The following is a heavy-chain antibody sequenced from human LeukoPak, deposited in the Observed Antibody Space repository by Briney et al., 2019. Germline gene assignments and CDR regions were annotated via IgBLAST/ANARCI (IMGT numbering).Heavy chain of an antibody. D-gene: IGHD2-2*01. CDR3: AKGYCSSTSCYFDPRGAFDI. CDR2: INHSGST. V-gene: IGHV4-34*01. Sequence: SETLSLTCAVYGGSFSGYHWSWIRQPPGKGLEWIGEINHSGSTNYNPSLKSRVTISVDTSKNQFSLKLSSVTAADTAVYYCAKGYCSSTSCYFDPRGAFDIWGQGTMVTVSS. J-gene: IGHJ3*02. CDR1: GGSFSGYH.